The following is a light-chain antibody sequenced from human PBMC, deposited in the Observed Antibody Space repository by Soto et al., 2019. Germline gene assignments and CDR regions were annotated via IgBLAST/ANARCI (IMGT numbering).Light chain of an antibody. CDR1: QSVSNNY. CDR3: QQANSFPLT. V-gene: IGKV3-20*01. CDR2: GAS. J-gene: IGKJ4*01. Sequence: EIVLTQSPGTLSLSPGERATLSCRASQSVSNNYLAWYQQKPGQAPKLLIHGASTRATGIPDRFSGSGSGTDFTLTISSLQPEDFATYYCQQANSFPLTFGGGTKVDIK.